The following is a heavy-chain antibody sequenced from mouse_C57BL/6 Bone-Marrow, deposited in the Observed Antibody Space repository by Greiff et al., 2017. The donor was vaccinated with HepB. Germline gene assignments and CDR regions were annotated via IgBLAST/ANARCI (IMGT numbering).Heavy chain of an antibody. CDR1: GYTFTSYW. CDR3: ARMYYDYDGLFDY. D-gene: IGHD2-4*01. J-gene: IGHJ2*01. CDR2: IYPGSGST. V-gene: IGHV1-55*01. Sequence: QVQLQQSGAELVKPGASVKMSCKASGYTFTSYWITWVKQRPGQGLEWIGDIYPGSGSTNYNEKFKSKATLTVDTSSSTAYMQLSSLTSEDSAVYYCARMYYDYDGLFDYWGQGTTLTVSS.